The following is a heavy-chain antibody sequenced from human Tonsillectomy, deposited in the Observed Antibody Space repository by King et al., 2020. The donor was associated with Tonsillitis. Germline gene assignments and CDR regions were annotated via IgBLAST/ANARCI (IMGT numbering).Heavy chain of an antibody. Sequence: QLVQSGAELKKPGASVRVSCEASGYTSTDYYMHWVRQAPGQGLEWMGWINPNSGDTNYAQNFQGRVTMTRDTPVSTTHLVLTRLTSDDTAVYYCARGECLAAVAGTELDYWGQGTLVTVSA. V-gene: IGHV1-2*02. CDR2: INPNSGDT. D-gene: IGHD6-19*01. CDR1: GYTSTDYY. J-gene: IGHJ4*02. CDR3: ARGECLAAVAGTELDY.